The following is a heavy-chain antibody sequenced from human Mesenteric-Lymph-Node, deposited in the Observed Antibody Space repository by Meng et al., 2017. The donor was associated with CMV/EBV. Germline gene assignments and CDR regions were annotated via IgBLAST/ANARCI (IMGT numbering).Heavy chain of an antibody. J-gene: IGHJ4*02. V-gene: IGHV3-53*01. CDR3: ARVWLTGTTLDY. CDR2: IYSGGNT. Sequence: GESLKISCEVFGVTVRTSGVSWVRQAPGTGLEWVSIIYSGGNTYYADSVKGRFTVSRDNSKNTVDLQMNNLRAEDTAVYYCARVWLTGTTLDYWGQGTLVTVSS. D-gene: IGHD1-7*01. CDR1: GVTVRTSG.